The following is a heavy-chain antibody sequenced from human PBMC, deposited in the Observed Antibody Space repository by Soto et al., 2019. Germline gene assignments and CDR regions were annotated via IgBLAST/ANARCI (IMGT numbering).Heavy chain of an antibody. CDR3: ARSHSYDGSIYHYYFEF. J-gene: IGHJ4*02. CDR2: IYASGAT. CDR1: VGSISTYY. D-gene: IGHD3-10*01. V-gene: IGHV4-59*01. Sequence: SETLSLTCTFSVGSISTYYWSWIRHPPGGTLEWIGYIYASGATTYNPSLESRVTMSVDMPNNEFSLELTSLTAADTAVYYCARSHSYDGSIYHYYFEFWGQGTLVTVSS.